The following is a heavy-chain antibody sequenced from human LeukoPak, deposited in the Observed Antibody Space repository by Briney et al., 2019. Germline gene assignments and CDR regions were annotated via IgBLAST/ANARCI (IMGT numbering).Heavy chain of an antibody. D-gene: IGHD5/OR15-5a*01. V-gene: IGHV3-33*01. CDR2: MWDDGTNE. CDR1: GFNFGIYG. J-gene: IGHJ4*02. CDR3: ARDGPAACHAFDY. Sequence: PGGSLRLSCAASGFNFGIYGMHWVRQAPGKGLEWVAVMWDDGTNENYVDSVKGRFTISRDNGKKTLYLQMNSLRAEDTAVYYCARDGPAACHAFDYWGQGTLVTVSS.